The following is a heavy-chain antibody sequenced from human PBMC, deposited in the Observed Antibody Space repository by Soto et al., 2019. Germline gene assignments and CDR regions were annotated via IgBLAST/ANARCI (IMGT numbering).Heavy chain of an antibody. D-gene: IGHD6-13*01. CDR3: ASRHSSPYFDY. J-gene: IGHJ4*02. CDR1: VASFSGYY. Sequence: PSETLSLTCAVYVASFSGYYWSWIRQPPGKGLEWIGEINHSGSTNYNPSLKSRVTISVDTSKNQFSLKLSSVTAADTAVYYCASRHSSPYFDYWGQGTLVTVS. CDR2: INHSGST. V-gene: IGHV4-34*01.